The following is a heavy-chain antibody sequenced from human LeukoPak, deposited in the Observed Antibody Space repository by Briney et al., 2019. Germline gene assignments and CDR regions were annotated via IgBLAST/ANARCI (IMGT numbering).Heavy chain of an antibody. V-gene: IGHV4-38-2*02. D-gene: IGHD3-10*01. J-gene: IGHJ6*03. CDR3: ATRDYYYGSTDYYYYYMDV. Sequence: SETLSLTCTVSGYSISSGHYWGWIRQPPGKGLEWIGSIYYSGSTYYNPSLKSRVTISVDTSKNQFSLKLSSVTAADTAVYYCATRDYYYGSTDYYYYYMDVWGKGTTVTISS. CDR2: IYYSGST. CDR1: GYSISSGHY.